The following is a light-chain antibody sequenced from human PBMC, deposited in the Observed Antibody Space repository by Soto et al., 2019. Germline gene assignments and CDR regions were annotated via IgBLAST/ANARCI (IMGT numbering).Light chain of an antibody. CDR2: GAS. J-gene: IGKJ2*01. CDR1: QSVSSN. CDR3: QQYNNWPPEYT. V-gene: IGKV3-15*01. Sequence: EIVMTQSPATLSVSPGERATLSCRASQSVSSNLAWYQQKPGQAPRRLIYGASTRATGTPARFSGSGSGTEFTLTISSLQSEDFAVYYCQQYNNWPPEYTFGQGTKLEIK.